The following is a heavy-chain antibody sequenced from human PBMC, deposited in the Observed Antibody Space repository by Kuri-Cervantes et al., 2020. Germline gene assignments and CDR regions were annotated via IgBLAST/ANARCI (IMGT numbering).Heavy chain of an antibody. J-gene: IGHJ4*02. CDR2: IYYSGST. Sequence: SETLSLTCTVSGASISSSSYYWGWIRQPPGKGLEWIGSIYYSGSTYYNPSLKSRVTISVDTSKNQFSLKLSSVTAADTAVYYCARLWLEWTFDYWGQGILVTVSS. CDR3: ARLWLEWTFDY. CDR1: GASISSSSYY. D-gene: IGHD3-3*01. V-gene: IGHV4-39*01.